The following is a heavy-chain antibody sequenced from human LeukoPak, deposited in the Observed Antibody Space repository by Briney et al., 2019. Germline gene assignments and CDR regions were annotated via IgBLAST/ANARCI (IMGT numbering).Heavy chain of an antibody. CDR2: IWYDGSNK. D-gene: IGHD3-9*01. Sequence: GRSLRLFCAASGFTFSSYGMHWVRQAPGKGLEWVAVIWYDGSNKYYADSVKGRFTISRDSSKNTLYLQMNSLRAEDTAVYYCAREGPYYDILTGYYAYWGQGTLVTVSS. J-gene: IGHJ4*02. CDR3: AREGPYYDILTGYYAY. CDR1: GFTFSSYG. V-gene: IGHV3-33*08.